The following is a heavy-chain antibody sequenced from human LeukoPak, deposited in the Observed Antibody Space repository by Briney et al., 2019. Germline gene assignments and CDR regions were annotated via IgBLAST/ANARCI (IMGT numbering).Heavy chain of an antibody. Sequence: SETLSLTCAVYGGSFSGYYWSWLRQPPGKGLEWIGEINHSGSTNYNPSLKSRVTISLDTSKNQFSLNLTSVTAADTALYYCARPISPRPPRAFDIWGHGTMVTVSS. CDR1: GGSFSGYY. V-gene: IGHV4-34*01. CDR2: INHSGST. J-gene: IGHJ3*02. CDR3: ARPISPRPPRAFDI. D-gene: IGHD2-2*02.